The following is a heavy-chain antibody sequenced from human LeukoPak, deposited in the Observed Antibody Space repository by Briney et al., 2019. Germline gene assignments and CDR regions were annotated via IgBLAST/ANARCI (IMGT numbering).Heavy chain of an antibody. CDR1: GYTFTGYY. V-gene: IGHV1-2*02. CDR3: TRGSSGRRDN. J-gene: IGHJ4*02. CDR2: INPNSGGT. D-gene: IGHD6-19*01. Sequence: WASVKVSCKASGYTFTGYYMHWVRQAPGQGLEWMGWINPNSGGTNYAQKFQGRVTMTRDTSISTAYMELSNLTSEDTAIYYCTRGSSGRRDNWGQGTLVTVSA.